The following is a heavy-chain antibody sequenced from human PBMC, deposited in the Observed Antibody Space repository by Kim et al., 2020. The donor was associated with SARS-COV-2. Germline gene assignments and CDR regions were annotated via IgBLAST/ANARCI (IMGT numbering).Heavy chain of an antibody. V-gene: IGHV3-23*01. D-gene: IGHD6-19*01. CDR2: T. J-gene: IGHJ4*02. CDR3: AKHSSGWGNDY. Sequence: TYYADSVKGRFTISRDNSKNMLYLQMNSLRAEDTAVYYCAKHSSGWGNDYWGQGTLVTVSS.